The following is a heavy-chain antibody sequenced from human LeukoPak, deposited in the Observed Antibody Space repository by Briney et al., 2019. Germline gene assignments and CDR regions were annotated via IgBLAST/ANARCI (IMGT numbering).Heavy chain of an antibody. V-gene: IGHV3-66*01. CDR2: IYSGGST. CDR1: GFTVSSNF. J-gene: IGHJ3*02. Sequence: PGGSLRLSCAASGFTVSSNFMSWVRQAPGKGLEWVSVIYSGGSTYYADSVKGRFTISRDNSKNTLYLQMNSLRVEDTAVYYCARGPSIAARYDAFDIWGQGTMVTVSS. D-gene: IGHD6-6*01. CDR3: ARGPSIAARYDAFDI.